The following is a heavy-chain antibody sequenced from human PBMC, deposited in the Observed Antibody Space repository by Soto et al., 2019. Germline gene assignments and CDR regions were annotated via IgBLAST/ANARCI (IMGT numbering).Heavy chain of an antibody. Sequence: QLRLQESGSGLVKPSQTLSLTCDVSGDSISIGGYSWNWLRQPPGKGLQWIGYIYHGGSTYYNPSLKSRVLISVDRSKNHFSLNLTSVTAADTAVYYCARDSSRGYRFFDNWGQGILVTVSS. V-gene: IGHV4-30-2*01. CDR1: GDSISIGGYS. J-gene: IGHJ4*02. CDR3: ARDSSRGYRFFDN. D-gene: IGHD6-19*01. CDR2: IYHGGST.